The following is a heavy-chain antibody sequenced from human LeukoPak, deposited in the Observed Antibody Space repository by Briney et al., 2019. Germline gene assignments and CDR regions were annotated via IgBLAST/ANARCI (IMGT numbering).Heavy chain of an antibody. CDR2: ISFDGSTR. CDR1: GFTFSSFA. CDR3: ARGGHYYYGSGNPYYYYGMDV. J-gene: IGHJ6*02. Sequence: GGSLRLSCAASGFTFSSFAIHWVRQAPGKGLEWVAVISFDGSTRYYADSVKGRFTISRDNSKNTLYMQMNSLRAEDSAVYYCARGGHYYYGSGNPYYYYGMDVWGQGTTVTVSS. V-gene: IGHV3-30-3*01. D-gene: IGHD3-10*01.